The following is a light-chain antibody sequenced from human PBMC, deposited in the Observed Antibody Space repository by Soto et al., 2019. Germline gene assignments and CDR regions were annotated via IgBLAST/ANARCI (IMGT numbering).Light chain of an antibody. J-gene: IGKJ1*01. V-gene: IGKV1-17*03. CDR2: DAS. CDR3: QQYNNYPWT. Sequence: DIQMTQSPSAMSAFVGDRVTITCRASQGISNYLVWFQQKPGKVPKRLIYDASSLQTGVPSRFSGSGSGTEFTLTISSLQPDDFATYYCQQYNNYPWTFGQGTKVDNK. CDR1: QGISNY.